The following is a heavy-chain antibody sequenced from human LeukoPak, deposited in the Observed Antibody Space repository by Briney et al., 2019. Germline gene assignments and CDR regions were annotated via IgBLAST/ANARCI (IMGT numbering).Heavy chain of an antibody. Sequence: QAGGSLRLSCAASGFTFSGSAMHWVRQASGKGLEWVGRIRSKANSYATAYAASVKGRFTISRDDSKNTAYLQMNSLKAEDTALYYCATLYYYDSSGYYPRSLRDYWGQGTLVTVSS. CDR3: ATLYYYDSSGYYPRSLRDY. CDR1: GFTFSGSA. V-gene: IGHV3-73*01. D-gene: IGHD3-22*01. CDR2: IRSKANSYAT. J-gene: IGHJ4*02.